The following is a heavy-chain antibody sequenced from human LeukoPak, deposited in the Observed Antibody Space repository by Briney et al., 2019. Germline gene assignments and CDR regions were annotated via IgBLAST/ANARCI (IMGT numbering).Heavy chain of an antibody. Sequence: PGGSLRLSCAASGFTFSSYGMHWVRQAPGKGLEWVAFIRYDGSNKYYADSVKGRFTISRDNSKNTLYLQMNSLRVEDTAVYYCARVSQEYCSGGSCYTLRRYYYYYGMDVWGQGTTVTVSS. CDR1: GFTFSSYG. D-gene: IGHD2-15*01. CDR3: ARVSQEYCSGGSCYTLRRYYYYYGMDV. J-gene: IGHJ6*02. V-gene: IGHV3-30*02. CDR2: IRYDGSNK.